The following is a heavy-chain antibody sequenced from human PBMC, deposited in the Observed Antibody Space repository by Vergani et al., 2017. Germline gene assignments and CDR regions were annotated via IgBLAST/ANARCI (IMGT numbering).Heavy chain of an antibody. CDR1: GYTFSNYG. Sequence: QIQLVQSGTEVKKPGASVRVSCKASGYTFSNYGIIWLRQAPGQGLEWMGWISAYNGDTYYAQKLQGRVTMTTDTSTSTAYMDLRSLRSDDTAVYYCARTATVTTFLNPAFVYWGRGTLVAIAS. CDR3: ARTATVTTFLNPAFVY. J-gene: IGHJ4*02. V-gene: IGHV1-18*01. D-gene: IGHD4-17*01. CDR2: ISAYNGDT.